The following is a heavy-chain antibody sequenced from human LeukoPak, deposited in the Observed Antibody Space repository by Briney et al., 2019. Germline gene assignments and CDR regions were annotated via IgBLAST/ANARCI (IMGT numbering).Heavy chain of an antibody. CDR3: AIYSGSYHNPYYYYYMDV. CDR2: INHSGST. D-gene: IGHD1-26*01. Sequence: SETLSLTCAVYGGSFSGYYWSWIRQPPGKGLEWIGEINHSGSTKYNPSLKSRVTISVDTSKNQFSLKLSSVTAADTAVYYCAIYSGSYHNPYYYYYMDVWGKGTTVTISS. J-gene: IGHJ6*03. CDR1: GGSFSGYY. V-gene: IGHV4-34*01.